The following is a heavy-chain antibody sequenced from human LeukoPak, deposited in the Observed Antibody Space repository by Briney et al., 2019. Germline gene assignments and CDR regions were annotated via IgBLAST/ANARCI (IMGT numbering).Heavy chain of an antibody. CDR3: ARHRGSGWLIDY. CDR1: GYSFTSYW. Sequence: GESLKISCKGSGYSFTSYWISWVRQMPGKGLEWMGRIDPSDSYTNHSPSFQGHVTISADKSISTAYLQWSSLKASDTAMYYCARHRGSGWLIDYWGQGTLVTVSS. J-gene: IGHJ4*02. CDR2: IDPSDSYT. V-gene: IGHV5-10-1*01. D-gene: IGHD6-19*01.